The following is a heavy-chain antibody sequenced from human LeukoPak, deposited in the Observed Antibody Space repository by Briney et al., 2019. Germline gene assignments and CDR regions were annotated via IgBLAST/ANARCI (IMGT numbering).Heavy chain of an antibody. V-gene: IGHV1-69*13. J-gene: IGHJ4*02. CDR1: GGTFSSYA. Sequence: SVKVSCKASGGTFSSYAISWVRQAPGQGLEWMGGIIPIFGTANYAQKFQGRVTITADESTSTAYMELSSLRSEDTAVYYCARGLSGYETTDYWGRGTLVTVSS. CDR2: IIPIFGTA. D-gene: IGHD5-12*01. CDR3: ARGLSGYETTDY.